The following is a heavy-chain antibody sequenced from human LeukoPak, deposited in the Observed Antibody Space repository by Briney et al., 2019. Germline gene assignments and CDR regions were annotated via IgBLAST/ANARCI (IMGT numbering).Heavy chain of an antibody. J-gene: IGHJ6*02. D-gene: IGHD3-10*01. CDR3: AKVYGSGRWYYYYGMDV. Sequence: PGGSLRLSCAASGFTFSSYSMNWVRQAPGKGLEWVSGISWNSGSIGYADSVKGRFTISRDNAKNSLYLQMNSLRAEDTALYYCAKVYGSGRWYYYYGMDVWGQGTTVTVSS. CDR2: ISWNSGSI. CDR1: GFTFSSYS. V-gene: IGHV3-9*01.